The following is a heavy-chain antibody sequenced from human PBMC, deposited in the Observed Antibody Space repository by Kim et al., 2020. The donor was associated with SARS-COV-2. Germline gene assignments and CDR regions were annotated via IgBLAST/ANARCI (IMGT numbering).Heavy chain of an antibody. D-gene: IGHD1-1*01. V-gene: IGHV3-33*07. CDR1: GFTFYNYG. CDR3: ARDSAGGSGLSAVLDY. Sequence: GGSLRLSCATSGFTFYNYGMYWVRQAPGKGLEWVAFIWHDGSEAYYADSVKGRFTISRDTSKNIVSLQMNSLRVEDTAVYYCARDSAGGSGLSAVLDYWGQGALVTVSS. J-gene: IGHJ4*02. CDR2: IWHDGSEA.